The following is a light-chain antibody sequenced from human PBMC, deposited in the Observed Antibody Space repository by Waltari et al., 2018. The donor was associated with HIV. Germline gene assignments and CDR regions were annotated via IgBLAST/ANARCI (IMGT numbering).Light chain of an antibody. V-gene: IGLV2-11*01. J-gene: IGLJ3*02. CDR2: DVN. CDR3: CSYAGSFWV. Sequence: QSALTQPRSVSGSPGQSVTISCTGASSDVGFYNYVSWYQQHPGKSPKLMIYDVNKRPSGVPDRFSGSKSGNTASLTISGLQAEDEADYYCCSYAGSFWVFCGGTKLTVL. CDR1: SSDVGFYNY.